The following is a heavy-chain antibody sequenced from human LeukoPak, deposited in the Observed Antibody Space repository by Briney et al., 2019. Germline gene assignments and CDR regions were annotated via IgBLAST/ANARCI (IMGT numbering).Heavy chain of an antibody. Sequence: PGGSLRLSCAASGFTFSSHSMNWVRQAPGKGLEWVSSISSSSSYIYYADSVKGRFTISRDNAKNSLYLQMNSLRAEDTAVYYCARGYYDFWSGYFGGYFDYWGQGTLVTVSS. D-gene: IGHD3-3*01. CDR3: ARGYYDFWSGYFGGYFDY. CDR1: GFTFSSHS. J-gene: IGHJ4*02. CDR2: ISSSSSYI. V-gene: IGHV3-21*01.